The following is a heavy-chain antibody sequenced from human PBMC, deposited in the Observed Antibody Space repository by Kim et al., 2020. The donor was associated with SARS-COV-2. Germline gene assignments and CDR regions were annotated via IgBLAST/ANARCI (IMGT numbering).Heavy chain of an antibody. J-gene: IGHJ6*03. CDR2: INADDGNA. D-gene: IGHD6-25*01. Sequence: ASVKVSCKASGYTFISYCISWVRQAPGQGLEWLGGINADDGNAAYAQKFQNRVTLTTDTSTNTAYMELSSLRSDDSAVYYCARDIETGMWDRRSGFWG. CDR1: GYTFISYC. V-gene: IGHV1-18*04. CDR3: ARDIETGMWDRRSGF.